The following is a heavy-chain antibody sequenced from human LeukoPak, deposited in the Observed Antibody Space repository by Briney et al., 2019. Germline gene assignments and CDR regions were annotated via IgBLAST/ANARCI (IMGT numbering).Heavy chain of an antibody. CDR1: GYTFTSYG. CDR3: ARGDMYCSGGSCLPYYFDY. J-gene: IGHJ4*02. D-gene: IGHD2-15*01. Sequence: ASVKVSGKASGYTFTSYGISWVRQAPGQGLEWMGWISAYNGNTNYAQKLQGRVTMTTDTSTSTAYMELRSLRSDDTAVYYCARGDMYCSGGSCLPYYFDYWGQGTLVTVSS. V-gene: IGHV1-18*04. CDR2: ISAYNGNT.